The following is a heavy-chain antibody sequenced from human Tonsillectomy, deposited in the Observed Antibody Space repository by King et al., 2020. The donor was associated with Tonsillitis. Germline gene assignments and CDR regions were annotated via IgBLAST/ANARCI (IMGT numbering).Heavy chain of an antibody. J-gene: IGHJ4*02. D-gene: IGHD2-15*01. Sequence: VQLVESGGGLVQPGGSLRLSCAASGFTVSTNYMSWVRQAPGKGLEGVSVIYSGGSTDNADSVKGRFTISRDNSKNTLYIQMNSLRAEDTAVYYCARGVGYCSGGSCYALEYWGQGTLVTVSS. CDR2: IYSGGST. V-gene: IGHV3-66*01. CDR1: GFTVSTNY. CDR3: ARGVGYCSGGSCYALEY.